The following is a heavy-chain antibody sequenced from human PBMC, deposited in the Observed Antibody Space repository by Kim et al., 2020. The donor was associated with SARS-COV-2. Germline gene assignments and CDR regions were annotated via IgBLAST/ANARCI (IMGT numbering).Heavy chain of an antibody. CDR2: IYYSGIT. V-gene: IGHV4-39*01. J-gene: IGHJ4*02. CDR1: GGSISSGTYY. Sequence: SETLSLTCTVSGGSISSGTYYWGWIRQPPGKGLEWIGSIYYSGITYYNPSLKSRVTISVDTSKNQFSLKLSSVTAADTAVYYCGYSSAWYKGSPFDYWGQGTLVTVSS. D-gene: IGHD6-19*01. CDR3: GYSSAWYKGSPFDY.